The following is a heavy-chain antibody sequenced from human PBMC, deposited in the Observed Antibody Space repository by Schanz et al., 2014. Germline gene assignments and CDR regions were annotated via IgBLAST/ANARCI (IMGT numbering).Heavy chain of an antibody. D-gene: IGHD5-18*01. Sequence: DVQLLESGGGLVQPGGSLRLSCAASGSTFNSYAMTWVRQAPGKGLEWVSTISASGGSTYYADSVKGRFTISRDNAKISLYLQMNSLRVEDTAVYYCARDTSYGMDVWGQGTTXTVSS. CDR1: GSTFNSYA. CDR3: ARDTSYGMDV. CDR2: ISASGGST. J-gene: IGHJ6*02. V-gene: IGHV3-23*01.